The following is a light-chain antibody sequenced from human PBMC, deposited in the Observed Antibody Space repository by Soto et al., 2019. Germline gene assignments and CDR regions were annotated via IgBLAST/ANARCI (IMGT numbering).Light chain of an antibody. CDR1: QSISSW. CDR3: QQYSSYSPYT. V-gene: IGKV1-5*03. CDR2: KAS. J-gene: IGKJ2*01. Sequence: DIQMTQSPSTLSASVGDRVTITCRASQSISSWLAWYLQKPGKAPKLLIYKASTLQDGVPSRFSGSGSGTEFTLPISSLQPDDFATYYCQQYSSYSPYTFGQGTKLEIK.